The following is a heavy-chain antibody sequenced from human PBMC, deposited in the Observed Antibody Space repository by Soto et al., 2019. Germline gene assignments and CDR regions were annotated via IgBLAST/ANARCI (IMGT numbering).Heavy chain of an antibody. Sequence: GGSLRLSCAASGFTFSSYGMHWVRQAPGKGLEWVAVIWYDGSNKYYADSVKGRFTISRDNSKNTLYLQMNSLIAEDTAVYYCAKDSEPIAAAGIIFDYWGQGTLVTVSS. D-gene: IGHD6-13*01. CDR2: IWYDGSNK. V-gene: IGHV3-33*06. CDR1: GFTFSSYG. CDR3: AKDSEPIAAAGIIFDY. J-gene: IGHJ4*02.